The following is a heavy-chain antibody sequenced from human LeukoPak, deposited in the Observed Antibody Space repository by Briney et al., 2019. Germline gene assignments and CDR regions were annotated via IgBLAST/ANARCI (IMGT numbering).Heavy chain of an antibody. CDR2: IWYDGSNK. CDR3: AKDLRRTGYYYMDV. Sequence: PGGSLRLSCAASGFTFSSYGMHWVRQAPGKGLEWVAVIWYDGSNKYYADSVKGRFTISRDNSKNTLCLQMNSLRAEDTAVYYCAKDLRRTGYYYMDVWGKGTTVTVSS. CDR1: GFTFSSYG. V-gene: IGHV3-33*06. J-gene: IGHJ6*03.